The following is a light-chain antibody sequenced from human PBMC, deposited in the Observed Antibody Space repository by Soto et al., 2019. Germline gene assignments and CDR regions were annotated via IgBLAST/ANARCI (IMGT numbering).Light chain of an antibody. CDR3: QQYSSYSPYT. CDR2: KAS. J-gene: IGKJ2*01. CDR1: QSISSW. Sequence: DIPMTQSPSTLSASVGDRVTITCRASQSISSWLAWYLQKPGKAPKLLIYKASTLQDGVPSMFSGSGSGTEFTLTISSLQPDDSATYYCQQYSSYSPYTFGQGTKLEIK. V-gene: IGKV1-5*03.